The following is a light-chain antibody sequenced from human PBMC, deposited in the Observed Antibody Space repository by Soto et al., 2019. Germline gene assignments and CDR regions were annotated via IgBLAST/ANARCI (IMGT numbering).Light chain of an antibody. CDR1: QNIHNH. Sequence: DKLMSQSPATLSVSPGERVTLSCRASQNIHNHMSWFLQKPGQTPRLLIYDAIIRAPDVPARFSGSWSRTEFTLTINSLQSEDFAVYYCQQYDAWQLTFGGGTKV. CDR3: QQYDAWQLT. CDR2: DAI. V-gene: IGKV3-15*01. J-gene: IGKJ4*01.